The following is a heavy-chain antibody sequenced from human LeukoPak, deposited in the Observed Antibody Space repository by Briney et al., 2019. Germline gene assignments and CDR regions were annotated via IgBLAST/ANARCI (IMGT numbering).Heavy chain of an antibody. Sequence: ASVKVSCKASGYTFTSYGISWVRQAPGQGLEWMGWVSAYNGNTNYALKLQGRVTMTTDTSTSTAYMELRSLRSDDTAVYYCARVWDYDSSGYYPDYWGQGTLVTVSS. CDR1: GYTFTSYG. CDR2: VSAYNGNT. V-gene: IGHV1-18*01. J-gene: IGHJ4*02. CDR3: ARVWDYDSSGYYPDY. D-gene: IGHD3-22*01.